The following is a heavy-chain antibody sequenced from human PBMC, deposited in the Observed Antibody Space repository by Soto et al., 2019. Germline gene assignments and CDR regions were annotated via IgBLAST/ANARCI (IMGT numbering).Heavy chain of an antibody. CDR1: GFTFSSYA. J-gene: IGHJ6*02. Sequence: GGSLRLSCSASGFTFSSYAMHWVRQAPGKGLEWVAVIWYDGSNKYYADSVKGRFTISRDNSKNTLYLQMNSLRAEDTAVYYCARKDFDWLPGYYYYYGMDVWGQGTTVTVS. CDR3: ARKDFDWLPGYYYYYGMDV. V-gene: IGHV3-33*08. D-gene: IGHD3-9*01. CDR2: IWYDGSNK.